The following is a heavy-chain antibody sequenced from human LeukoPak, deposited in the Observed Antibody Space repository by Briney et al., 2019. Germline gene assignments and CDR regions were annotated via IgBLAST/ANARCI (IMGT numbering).Heavy chain of an antibody. V-gene: IGHV3-74*01. Sequence: GGSLRLSCAASGFTFSSYSMNWVRQAPGKGLEWVSRINSDGSSTSYADSVKGRFTISRDNAKNTLYLQMNSLRAEDTAVYYCARAFDYWGQGTLVTVSS. J-gene: IGHJ4*02. CDR2: INSDGSST. CDR3: ARAFDY. CDR1: GFTFSSYS.